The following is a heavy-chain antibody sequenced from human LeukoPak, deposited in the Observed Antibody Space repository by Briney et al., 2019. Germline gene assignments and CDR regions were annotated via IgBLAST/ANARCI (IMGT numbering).Heavy chain of an antibody. V-gene: IGHV4-34*01. Sequence: SETLSLACAVYGGSFSGYYWSWIRQPPGKGLEWIGEINHSGSTNYNPSLKSRVTISVDTSKNQFSLKLSSVTAADTAVYYCARVVVGGSSTCYKWRVAYYYYGMDVWGKGTTVTVSS. J-gene: IGHJ6*04. CDR3: ARVVVGGSSTCYKWRVAYYYYGMDV. CDR1: GGSFSGYY. CDR2: INHSGST. D-gene: IGHD2-2*01.